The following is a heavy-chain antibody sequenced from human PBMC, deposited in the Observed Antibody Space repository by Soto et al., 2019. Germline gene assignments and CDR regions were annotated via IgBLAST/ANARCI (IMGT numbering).Heavy chain of an antibody. J-gene: IGHJ4*02. Sequence: GGSLRLSCAATGFTFSTYAMTWVRQAPGRGLEWVSLLRGSGGSAFYADSVQGRFTISRDDAKNTLYLQMNGLRADDTAVYYCAKGFGSGSRYYFDQWGQGTLVTVSS. D-gene: IGHD3-10*01. V-gene: IGHV3-23*01. CDR2: LRGSGGSA. CDR1: GFTFSTYA. CDR3: AKGFGSGSRYYFDQ.